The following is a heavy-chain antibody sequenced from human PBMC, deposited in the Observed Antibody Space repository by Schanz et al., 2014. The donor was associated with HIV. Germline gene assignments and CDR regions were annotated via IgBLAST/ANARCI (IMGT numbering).Heavy chain of an antibody. V-gene: IGHV3-33*08. CDR2: IWYDGTNK. J-gene: IGHJ4*02. D-gene: IGHD2-21*01. CDR1: GFTFSSYG. Sequence: QVQLVESGGGVVQPGRSLRLSCAASGFTFSSYGMHWVRQAPGKGLEWVAVIWYDGTNKYYADSVKGRFTISRDNSKKTLYLQMNSLRAEDTATYYCTREGNYYGGSVPGHWGQGALVSVSS. CDR3: TREGNYYGGSVPGH.